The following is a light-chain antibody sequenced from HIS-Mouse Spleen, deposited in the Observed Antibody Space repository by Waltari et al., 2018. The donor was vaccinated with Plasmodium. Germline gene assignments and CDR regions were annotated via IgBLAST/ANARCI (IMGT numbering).Light chain of an antibody. V-gene: IGLV2-14*03. CDR2: DVS. CDR1: SSDVGGYKS. CDR3: SSYTSSSTLV. J-gene: IGLJ3*02. Sequence: QSALTQPASVSGSPGQSIPIPCTGPSSDVGGYKSVSWYQQHPGKAPKLMIYDVSNRPSGVSNRFSGSKSGNTASLTISGLQAEDEADYYCSSYTSSSTLVFGGGTKLTVL.